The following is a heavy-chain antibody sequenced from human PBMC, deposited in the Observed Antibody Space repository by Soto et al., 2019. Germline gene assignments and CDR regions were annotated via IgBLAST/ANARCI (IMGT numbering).Heavy chain of an antibody. V-gene: IGHV3-30-3*01. CDR2: MSPGGNSQ. J-gene: IGHJ4*02. CDR1: GFNFNIPA. CDR3: ASGAAFYYDTSRY. D-gene: IGHD3-22*01. Sequence: GGSLRLSCAAPGFNFNIPALHWIRQAPGEGLEWVAVMSPGGNSQYYADSVKGRFTISRDTSNSTLYLQMTSLRPEDTAVYYCASGAAFYYDTSRYWGQGTLVTVSS.